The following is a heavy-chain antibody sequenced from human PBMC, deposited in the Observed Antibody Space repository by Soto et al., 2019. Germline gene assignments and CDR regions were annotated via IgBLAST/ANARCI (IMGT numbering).Heavy chain of an antibody. V-gene: IGHV3-30*18. D-gene: IGHD5-18*01. J-gene: IGHJ4*02. CDR2: ISYDGSNK. CDR3: AKDLWIQLWSYFDY. CDR1: GFTFSSYG. Sequence: GGSLRLSCAASGFTFSSYGMHWVRQAPGKGLEWVAVISYDGSNKYYADSVKGRFTISRDNSKNTLYLQMNSLRAEDTAVYYCAKDLWIQLWSYFDYWGQGTLVTVSS.